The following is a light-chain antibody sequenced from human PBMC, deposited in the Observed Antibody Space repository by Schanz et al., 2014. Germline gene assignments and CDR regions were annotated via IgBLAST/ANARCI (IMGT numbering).Light chain of an antibody. J-gene: IGKJ1*01. V-gene: IGKV3-11*01. CDR2: DAS. CDR3: QKYNSAPWT. Sequence: EIVLTQSPGTLSLSPGERATLSCKASQSVSSHLAWYQQKPGQAPRLLIYDASNRATGIPARFSGSGSGTDFTLTISSLEPEDVATYYCQKYNSAPWTFGQGTKVEIK. CDR1: QSVSSH.